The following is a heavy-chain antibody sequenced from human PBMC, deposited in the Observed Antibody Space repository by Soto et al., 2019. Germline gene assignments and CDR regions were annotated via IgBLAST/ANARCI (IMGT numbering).Heavy chain of an antibody. CDR2: ISDSGGST. Sequence: XXSLRLSFAASGFTFSSYAMGWVLQAPGKGLEWVSAISDSGGSTYYADSVKGRFTISRDNSKNTLYLQMSSLRAEDTAVYYCAKVTYGDYNDAFDIWGRGTMVTVSS. V-gene: IGHV3-23*01. CDR3: AKVTYGDYNDAFDI. CDR1: GFTFSSYA. J-gene: IGHJ3*02. D-gene: IGHD4-17*01.